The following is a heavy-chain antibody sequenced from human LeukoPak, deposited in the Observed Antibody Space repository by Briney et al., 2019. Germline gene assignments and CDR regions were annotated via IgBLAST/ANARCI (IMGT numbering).Heavy chain of an antibody. V-gene: IGHV4-34*01. CDR1: GGSFSGYY. J-gene: IGHJ5*02. D-gene: IGHD4-11*01. Sequence: SETLSLTCAVYGGSFSGYYWSWIRQPPGKGLEWIGEINHSGSTNYNPSLKSRVTISVDTSKNQFSLKLSSVTAADTAVYYCARGYRDNWFDPWGQGTLVTVSS. CDR2: INHSGST. CDR3: ARGYRDNWFDP.